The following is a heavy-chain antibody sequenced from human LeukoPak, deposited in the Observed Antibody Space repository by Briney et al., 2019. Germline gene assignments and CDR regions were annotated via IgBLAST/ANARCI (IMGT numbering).Heavy chain of an antibody. J-gene: IGHJ4*02. V-gene: IGHV4-31*03. D-gene: IGHD5-24*01. CDR1: GGSISSGGYY. CDR3: ARGGAGGRDGYNYGY. Sequence: SETLSLTCTVSGGSISSGGYYWSWIRQHPGKGLEWIGCIYYSGSTYYNPSLKSRVTIAVDTSKNQFSLRLNSVTAADTAVYYCARGGAGGRDGYNYGYWGQGTLVTVSS. CDR2: IYYSGST.